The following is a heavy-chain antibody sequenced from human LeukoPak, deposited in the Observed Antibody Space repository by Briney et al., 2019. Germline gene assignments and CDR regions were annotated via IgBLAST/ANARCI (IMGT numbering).Heavy chain of an antibody. J-gene: IGHJ5*02. CDR2: INPNSGGT. V-gene: IGHV1-2*02. CDR3: ARDGGLWFGEQFDP. D-gene: IGHD3-10*01. CDR1: GYTFTGYY. Sequence: ASVKVSCKASGYTFTGYYMHWVRQAPGQGLEWMGWINPNSGGTNYAQKLQGRVTMTTDTSTSTAYMELRSLRSDDTAVYYCARDGGLWFGEQFDPWGQGTLVTVSS.